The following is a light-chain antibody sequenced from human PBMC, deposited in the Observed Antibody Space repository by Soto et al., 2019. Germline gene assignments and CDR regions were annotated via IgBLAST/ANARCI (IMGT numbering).Light chain of an antibody. CDR1: QGIRSD. CDR2: GAS. CDR3: LQDYNFPWA. J-gene: IGKJ1*01. Sequence: QMTQSPSSLSASVGDRVTISCRASQGIRSDLAWYQQKPGKVPKLLIYGASKLESGVPSRFSGSGFGTDFTLTISSVQPEDFETYYCLQDYNFPWAFGQGTKVEIK. V-gene: IGKV1-6*01.